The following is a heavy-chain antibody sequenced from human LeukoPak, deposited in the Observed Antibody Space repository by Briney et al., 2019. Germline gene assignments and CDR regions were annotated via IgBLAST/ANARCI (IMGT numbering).Heavy chain of an antibody. CDR3: ARDREYSSSGLVWFDP. D-gene: IGHD6-6*01. V-gene: IGHV4-59*02. Sequence: KPSETLSLTCTVSGGSVSGYYWSWIRQPPGKGLEWIGYIYYSGSTNYNPSLKSRVTISVDTSENQFSLKLTSVTAADTAVYYCARDREYSSSGLVWFDPWGHGILVTGSS. J-gene: IGHJ5*02. CDR1: GGSVSGYY. CDR2: IYYSGST.